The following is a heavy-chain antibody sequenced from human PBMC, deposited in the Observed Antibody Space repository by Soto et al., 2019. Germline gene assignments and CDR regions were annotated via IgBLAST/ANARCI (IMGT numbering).Heavy chain of an antibody. D-gene: IGHD6-19*01. Sequence: ASVNVSCKASGYTFTSYAMHWVRQAPGQRLEWMGWINAGNGNTKYSQKFQGRVTITRDTSASTAYMELSSLRSEDTAVYYCARLESLAGMLFNWGQGTLVTVSS. CDR1: GYTFTSYA. J-gene: IGHJ4*02. CDR2: INAGNGNT. V-gene: IGHV1-3*01. CDR3: ARLESLAGMLFN.